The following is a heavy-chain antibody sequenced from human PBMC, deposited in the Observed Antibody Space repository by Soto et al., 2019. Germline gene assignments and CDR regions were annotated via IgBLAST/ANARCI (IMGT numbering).Heavy chain of an antibody. D-gene: IGHD6-13*01. CDR1: GYSFTSYW. CDR3: AKARSPRGTKYSNYGMDV. J-gene: IGHJ6*02. CDR2: IYPGDSET. Sequence: GESLKISCKGSGYSFTSYWIGWVRQMPGKGLEWMGIIYPGDSETRYSPSFQGQVTISADKSISTAYLQWSSLKASDSAMYYCAKARSPRGTKYSNYGMDVWGQGTTVTVSS. V-gene: IGHV5-51*01.